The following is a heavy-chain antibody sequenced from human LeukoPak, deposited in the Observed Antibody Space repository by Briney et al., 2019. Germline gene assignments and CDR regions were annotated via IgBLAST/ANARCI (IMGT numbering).Heavy chain of an antibody. V-gene: IGHV5-51*01. D-gene: IGHD3-9*01. J-gene: IGHJ4*02. CDR3: ARLQGGYDILTGYFDY. CDR2: IYPGDSDT. CDR1: GYSFTSYW. Sequence: GESLKISCKGSGYSFTSYWIGWVRQMPGQGLEWMGIIYPGDSDTRYSPSFQGQVTISADKSISTAYLQWSSLKASDTAMYYCARLQGGYDILTGYFDYWGQGTLVTVSS.